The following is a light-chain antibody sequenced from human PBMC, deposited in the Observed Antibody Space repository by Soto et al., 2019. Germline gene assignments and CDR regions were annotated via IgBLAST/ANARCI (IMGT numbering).Light chain of an antibody. CDR2: GAS. CDR3: QQYNNWWT. V-gene: IGKV3-15*01. CDR1: QSVNSN. Sequence: EIVMPQSPATLSVSPGERATLSCRASQSVNSNLAWYQQKPGQAPRLLISGASTRATGIPARFSGSGSETEFTLTISSLQSEDFAVYYCQQYNNWWTFGQGTKVEMK. J-gene: IGKJ1*01.